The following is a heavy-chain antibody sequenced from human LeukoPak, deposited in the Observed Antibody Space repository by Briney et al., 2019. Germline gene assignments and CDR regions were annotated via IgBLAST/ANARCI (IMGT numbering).Heavy chain of an antibody. CDR3: ARDERYDSSGYPFDQ. CDR1: GYTFTGYF. D-gene: IGHD3-22*01. J-gene: IGHJ4*02. Sequence: ASVKVSCKASGYTFTGYFMHWVRQAPGQGLEWMGWINPNSGGTNYSLKFQGRVTMTRDTSISTAYMELGSLRSDDTAVYYCARDERYDSSGYPFDQWGQGTLVTVSS. V-gene: IGHV1-2*02. CDR2: INPNSGGT.